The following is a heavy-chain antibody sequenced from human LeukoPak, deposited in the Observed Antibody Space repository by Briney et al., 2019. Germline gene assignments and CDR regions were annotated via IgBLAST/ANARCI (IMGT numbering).Heavy chain of an antibody. CDR1: GFTFSGFW. V-gene: IGHV3-7*03. D-gene: IGHD6-6*01. J-gene: IGHJ3*01. CDR3: ARSSYSSSSSV. CDR2: INSDGSEG. Sequence: QSGGSLRLSCAVSGFTFSGFWMSWSRRAPGKGREWVASINSDGSEGYYADVVKGRFTISRDNAKNSLYLQINSLRAEDTAVYYCARSSYSSSSSVWGQGTMVTVSS.